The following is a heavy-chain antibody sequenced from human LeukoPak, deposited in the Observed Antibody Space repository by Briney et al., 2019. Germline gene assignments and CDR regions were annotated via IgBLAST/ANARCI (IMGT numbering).Heavy chain of an antibody. CDR2: TSSDLNVK. J-gene: IGHJ4*02. CDR1: GFTFGNYV. D-gene: IGHD3-10*01. CDR3: AREGYYGSGSPPSLYFDY. Sequence: GGSLRLSCAASGFTFGNYVIHWVRQAPGKGLEWVAVTSSDLNVKLYADSVKGRFTISRDNSRSTLYLQMNSLRPEDTAIYYCAREGYYGSGSPPSLYFDYWGQGTLVTVSS. V-gene: IGHV3-30-3*01.